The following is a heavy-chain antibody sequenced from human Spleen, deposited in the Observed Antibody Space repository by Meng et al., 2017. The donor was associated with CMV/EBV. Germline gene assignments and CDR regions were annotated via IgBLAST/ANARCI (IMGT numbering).Heavy chain of an antibody. CDR2: ISSSGSTI. J-gene: IGHJ4*02. CDR1: GFTFSSYE. CDR3: ARDRPYCSSTSCYDVFDY. V-gene: IGHV3-48*03. Sequence: GESLKISCAASGFTFSSYEMNWVRQAPGKGLEWVSYISSSGSTIYYADSVKGRFTISRDNGKNSLYLQMTNLRAEDTAVYYCARDRPYCSSTSCYDVFDYWGQGTLVTVSS. D-gene: IGHD2-2*01.